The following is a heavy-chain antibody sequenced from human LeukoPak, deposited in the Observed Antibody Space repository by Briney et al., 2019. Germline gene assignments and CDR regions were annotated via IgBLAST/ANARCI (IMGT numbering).Heavy chain of an antibody. CDR1: GFTFSDSA. J-gene: IGHJ3*02. V-gene: IGHV3-73*01. CDR2: IRSKANSYAT. Sequence: GGSLRLSCAASGFTFSDSAMHWVRQASGKGLEWVGRIRSKANSYATAYAASVKGRFTISRDDSKNTAYLQMNSLKTEDTAVYYCTSPRYYYDSGSDAFDIWGQGTMVTVSS. CDR3: TSPRYYYDSGSDAFDI. D-gene: IGHD3-22*01.